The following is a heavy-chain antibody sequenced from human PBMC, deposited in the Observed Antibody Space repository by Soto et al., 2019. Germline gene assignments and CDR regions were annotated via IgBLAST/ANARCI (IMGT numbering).Heavy chain of an antibody. CDR3: ARARTGSGYYYGMDV. V-gene: IGHV4-31*03. J-gene: IGHJ6*02. CDR1: GGSISSGGYY. CDR2: MYYSGST. Sequence: SETLSLTCTVSGGSISSGGYYWSWIRQYPGKGLEWIGYMYYSGSTYYNPSLKSRVTISLDTSKNQLSLNLSSVTAADTAVYFCARARTGSGYYYGMDVWGQGTTVTAP. D-gene: IGHD3-3*01.